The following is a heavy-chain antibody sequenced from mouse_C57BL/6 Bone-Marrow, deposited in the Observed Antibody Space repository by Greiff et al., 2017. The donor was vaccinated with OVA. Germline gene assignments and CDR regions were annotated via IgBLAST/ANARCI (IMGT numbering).Heavy chain of an antibody. CDR3: TTEELRRGYYYAMDY. J-gene: IGHJ4*01. D-gene: IGHD2-4*01. CDR2: IDPENGDT. CDR1: GFNIKDDY. V-gene: IGHV14-4*01. Sequence: EVQLQQSGAELVRPGASVKLSCTASGFNIKDDYMHWVKQRPEQGLEWIGWIDPENGDTEYASKFQGKATITADTSSNTAYLQLSSLTSEDPAVYYCTTEELRRGYYYAMDYWGQGTSVTVSS.